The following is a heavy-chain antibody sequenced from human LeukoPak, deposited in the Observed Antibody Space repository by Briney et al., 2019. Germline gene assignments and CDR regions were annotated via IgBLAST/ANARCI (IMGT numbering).Heavy chain of an antibody. CDR3: ARGKSPQGDYMDV. CDR2: IRQDGSEK. J-gene: IGHJ6*03. CDR1: GFTFSSYW. D-gene: IGHD3-16*01. V-gene: IGHV3-7*01. Sequence: PGGSLRLSCAASGFTFSSYWMSWVRQAPGKGLEWVANIRQDGSEKYYVDSVKGRFTISRDNAKNSVYLQMNSLRAEDTAVYYCARGKSPQGDYMDVWGKGTTVTVSS.